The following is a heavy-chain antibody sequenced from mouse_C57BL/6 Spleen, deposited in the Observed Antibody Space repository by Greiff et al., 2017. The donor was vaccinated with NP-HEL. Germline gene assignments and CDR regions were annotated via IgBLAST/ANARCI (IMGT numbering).Heavy chain of an antibody. V-gene: IGHV1-50*01. J-gene: IGHJ2*01. CDR2: IDPSDSYT. CDR1: GYTFTSYW. CDR3: ARYDYGVDY. Sequence: VQLQQSGAELVKPGASVKLSCKASGYTFTSYWMQWVKQRPGQGLEWIGEIDPSDSYTNYNQKFKGKATLTVDTSSSTAYMQLSSLTSEDSAVYYCARYDYGVDYWGQGTTLTVSS. D-gene: IGHD2-4*01.